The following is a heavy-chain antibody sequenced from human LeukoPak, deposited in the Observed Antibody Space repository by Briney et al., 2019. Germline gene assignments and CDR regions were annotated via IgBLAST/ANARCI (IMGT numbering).Heavy chain of an antibody. V-gene: IGHV3-30*02. Sequence: GGSLRLSCAASGFTFSSYGMHWVRQAPGKGLEGVAFIRYDGSNKYYADSVKGRFTISRDNSKNTLYLQMNSLRAEDTAVYYCAKLTAMGQPDFDYWGQGTLVTVSS. CDR1: GFTFSSYG. D-gene: IGHD5-18*01. CDR3: AKLTAMGQPDFDY. J-gene: IGHJ4*02. CDR2: IRYDGSNK.